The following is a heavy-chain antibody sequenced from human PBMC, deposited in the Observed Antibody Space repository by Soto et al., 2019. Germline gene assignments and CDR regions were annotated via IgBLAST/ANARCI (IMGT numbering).Heavy chain of an antibody. CDR3: AKARDPQWVRLPFDY. Sequence: EVQLLESGGGLVQPGGSLRLSCVGSGFFFSSYTMTWVRQAPGKGLEWVSSFSATSENTYYADFVRGRCTISRDNSKNTLFRQMNSLTAEDTAMYYCAKARDPQWVRLPFDYWGQGILVIVSS. J-gene: IGHJ4*02. CDR1: GFFFSSYT. CDR2: FSATSENT. D-gene: IGHD6-19*01. V-gene: IGHV3-23*01.